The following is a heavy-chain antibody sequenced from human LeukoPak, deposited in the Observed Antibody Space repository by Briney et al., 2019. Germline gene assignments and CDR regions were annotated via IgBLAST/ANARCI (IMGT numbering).Heavy chain of an antibody. Sequence: SETLSLTCTVSGGSISSYYWSWIRQPAGKGLEWIGRIYTSGSTNYNPSLKSRDTMSVDTSKNQFSLRLSSVTAADTAVYYCATTYYDFWSGYYRSPNYYYYMDVWGKGTTVTVSS. CDR2: IYTSGST. CDR1: GGSISSYY. CDR3: ATTYYDFWSGYYRSPNYYYYMDV. J-gene: IGHJ6*03. D-gene: IGHD3-3*01. V-gene: IGHV4-4*07.